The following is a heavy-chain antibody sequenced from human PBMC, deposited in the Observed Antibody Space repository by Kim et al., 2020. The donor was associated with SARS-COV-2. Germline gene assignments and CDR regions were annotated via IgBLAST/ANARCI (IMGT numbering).Heavy chain of an antibody. J-gene: IGHJ6*02. CDR3: ARDRTEYYDILTGYYHGMDV. V-gene: IGHV3-7*01. D-gene: IGHD3-9*01. CDR1: GYTFDNHW. CDR2: IKQDGSDK. Sequence: GGSLRLSCEASGYTFDNHWMTWVRQAPGKGLEWVASIKQDGSDKYYLGSVEGRFTISRDNAKNPLVLQMNSLRAEDTAVYYCARDRTEYYDILTGYYHGMDVWGQGTTVAVSS.